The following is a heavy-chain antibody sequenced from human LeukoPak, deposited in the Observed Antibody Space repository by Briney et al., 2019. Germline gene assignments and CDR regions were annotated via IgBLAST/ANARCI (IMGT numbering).Heavy chain of an antibody. Sequence: GGSLRLSCVASGFTFSGSTIHWVRQASGKGLEWVGRIRSEANSYATANAASVKGRFTISRDDSKNTAYLQMNSLKTEDTAVYFCASPIHNGDYDYFYGMEVWGQGTTVTVSS. CDR1: GFTFSGST. V-gene: IGHV3-73*01. J-gene: IGHJ6*02. CDR2: IRSEANSYAT. D-gene: IGHD4-17*01. CDR3: ASPIHNGDYDYFYGMEV.